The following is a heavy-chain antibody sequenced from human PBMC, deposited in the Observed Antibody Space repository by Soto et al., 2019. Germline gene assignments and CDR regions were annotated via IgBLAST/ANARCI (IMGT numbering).Heavy chain of an antibody. V-gene: IGHV1-69*01. CDR2: IIPIFGTA. CDR1: GGTFSSYA. Sequence: QVQLVQSGAEVKKPGSSVKVSCKASGGTFSSYAISRVRQAPGQGIEWMGGIIPIFGTANYAQKFQGRVTITADESTSTAYMELSSLRSEDTAVYYCASGYCSGGSCCGEYYYYYYGMDVWGQGTTVTVSS. J-gene: IGHJ6*02. CDR3: ASGYCSGGSCCGEYYYYYYGMDV. D-gene: IGHD2-15*01.